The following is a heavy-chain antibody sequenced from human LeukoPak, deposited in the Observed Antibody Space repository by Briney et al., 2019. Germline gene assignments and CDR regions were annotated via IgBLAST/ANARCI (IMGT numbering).Heavy chain of an antibody. J-gene: IGHJ4*02. CDR2: IRGSSTYI. CDR1: GFTFSSYS. D-gene: IGHD1-7*01. V-gene: IGHV3-21*01. CDR3: ARDGVRSGTTLWSQLYYFDY. Sequence: GGSLRLSCAASGFTFSSYSMNWVRQAPGKGLEWVSSIRGSSTYIHYADSVKGRFTISRDNAKNSLYLQMNSLRAEDTAVYYCARDGVRSGTTLWSQLYYFDYWGQGTLVTVSS.